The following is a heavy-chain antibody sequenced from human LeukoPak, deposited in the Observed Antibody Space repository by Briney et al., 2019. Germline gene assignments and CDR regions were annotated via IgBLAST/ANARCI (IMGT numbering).Heavy chain of an antibody. D-gene: IGHD1-1*01. J-gene: IGHJ6*04. V-gene: IGHV4-34*01. Sequence: SETLSLTCAVYGWSFSGYYWSWIRQAPGKGLEWIGVISYSGSTNYNPSLKSRVTISVDTSKNQFSLKLSAVTAADTAVYYCARDRRTYGMDVWGKGTTVTVSS. CDR3: ARDRRTYGMDV. CDR2: ISYSGST. CDR1: GWSFSGYY.